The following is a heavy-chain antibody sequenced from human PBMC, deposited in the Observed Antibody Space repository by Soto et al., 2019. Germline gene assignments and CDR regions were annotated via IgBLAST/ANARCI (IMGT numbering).Heavy chain of an antibody. CDR3: ARSQGGSTSLDIYYYYYYGMDV. CDR1: AGTFSSYA. V-gene: IGHV1-69*13. CDR2: IIPIFGTA. Sequence: ASVKVSCKAPAGTFSSYAISWVRQAPGQGLEWMGGIIPIFGTANYAQKFQGRVTITADESTSTGYMELSSLRSEDTAVYYCARSQGGSTSLDIYYYYYYGMDVWGQGTTVTVSS. D-gene: IGHD2-2*01. J-gene: IGHJ6*02.